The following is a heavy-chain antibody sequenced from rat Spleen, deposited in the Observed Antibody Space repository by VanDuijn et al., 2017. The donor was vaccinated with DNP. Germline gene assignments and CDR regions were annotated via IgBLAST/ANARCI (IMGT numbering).Heavy chain of an antibody. V-gene: IGHV5-58*01. CDR2: INTDGGNT. D-gene: IGHD1-11*01. Sequence: EVQLVESGGALVQPGRSLRLSCVTSGFTFSNRWMFWIRQAPGKGLELMASINTDGGNTYYPDSVKGRFTISRDNAENTVYLQLNSLRSEDTATYYCAKGGDYGAFDYWGQGVMVTVSS. CDR1: GFTFSNRW. CDR3: AKGGDYGAFDY. J-gene: IGHJ2*01.